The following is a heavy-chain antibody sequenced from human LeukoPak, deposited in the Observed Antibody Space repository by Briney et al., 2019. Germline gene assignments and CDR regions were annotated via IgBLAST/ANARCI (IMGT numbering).Heavy chain of an antibody. CDR2: MNPNSGNT. CDR3: ARGRWGNYGFDY. D-gene: IGHD4-11*01. J-gene: IGHJ4*02. Sequence: ASVKVSCKASGYTFTSCDINWVRQATGQGLEWMGWMNPNSGNTGYAQKFQGRVTMTRNTSISTAYMELSSLRSEDTAVYYCARGRWGNYGFDYWGQGTLVTVSS. V-gene: IGHV1-8*01. CDR1: GYTFTSCD.